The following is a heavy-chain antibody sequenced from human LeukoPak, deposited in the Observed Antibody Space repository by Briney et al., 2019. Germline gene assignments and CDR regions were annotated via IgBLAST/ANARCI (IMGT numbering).Heavy chain of an antibody. Sequence: KSSETLYLTCTVSGASISISSYYWGWIRQPPGRGLEWIATIHHSGSTYHNPSLKSRVTMSVDTSKNQFSLKLSSLTAADTAVYYCARHPSGSSFDYWGQGTLVTVSS. V-gene: IGHV4-39*01. CDR2: IHHSGST. CDR1: GASISISSYY. CDR3: ARHPSGSSFDY. D-gene: IGHD3-22*01. J-gene: IGHJ4*02.